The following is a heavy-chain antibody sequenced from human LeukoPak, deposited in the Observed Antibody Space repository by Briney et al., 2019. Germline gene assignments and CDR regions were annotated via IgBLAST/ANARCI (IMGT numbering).Heavy chain of an antibody. J-gene: IGHJ4*02. D-gene: IGHD4-17*01. V-gene: IGHV4-39*07. Sequence: SETLSLTCTVSGGSISSSSYYWGWIRQPPGKGLEWIGSIYYSGSTYYNPSLKSRVTISVDTSKNQFSLKLSSVTAADTAVYYCARGPMTTVTTWGYWGQGTLVTVSS. CDR1: GGSISSSSYY. CDR2: IYYSGST. CDR3: ARGPMTTVTTWGY.